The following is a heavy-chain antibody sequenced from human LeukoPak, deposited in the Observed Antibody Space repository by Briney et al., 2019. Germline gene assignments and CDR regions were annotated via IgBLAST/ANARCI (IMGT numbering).Heavy chain of an antibody. Sequence: ASVKVSCKASGYTFTGYYMHWVRQAPGQGLEWMGWISPNSGGTNYAQKFQGRVTMTRDTSITTAYMELSRLSSDDTAVYYCARGDSSRGYYYMDVWGKGTTVTVSS. D-gene: IGHD2-21*01. J-gene: IGHJ6*03. CDR1: GYTFTGYY. V-gene: IGHV1-2*02. CDR2: ISPNSGGT. CDR3: ARGDSSRGYYYMDV.